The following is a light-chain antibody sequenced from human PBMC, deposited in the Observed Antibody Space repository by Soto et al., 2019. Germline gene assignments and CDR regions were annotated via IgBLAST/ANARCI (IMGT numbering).Light chain of an antibody. J-gene: IGKJ4*01. V-gene: IGKV3-15*01. CDR1: QSVSSN. CDR3: QQYNNWPPLT. CDR2: AAS. Sequence: EIVMTQSPATLSVSPGEGATLSCRASQSVSSNLAWYQQKPGQAPRLLIYAASTKATGIPARFRGSGSGTEFTFTFPTLHSENFAVYTCQQYNNWPPLTFGGGTRV.